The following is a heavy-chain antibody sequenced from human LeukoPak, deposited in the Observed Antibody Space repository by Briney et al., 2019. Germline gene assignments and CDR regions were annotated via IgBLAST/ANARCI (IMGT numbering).Heavy chain of an antibody. Sequence: GGSLRLSCAASGFSFSSYWMHWVRQAPGKGLVWVSRIDSDGSSTLYAESVKGRFTISRDNAKNTVYLQMNSLRAEDTAVYYCARDDSGANDYWGQGTPVTVSS. CDR2: IDSDGSST. V-gene: IGHV3-74*01. CDR1: GFSFSSYW. D-gene: IGHD4-17*01. J-gene: IGHJ4*02. CDR3: ARDDSGANDY.